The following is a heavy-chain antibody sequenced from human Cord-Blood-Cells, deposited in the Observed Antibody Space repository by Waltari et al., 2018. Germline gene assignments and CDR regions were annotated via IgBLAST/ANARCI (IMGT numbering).Heavy chain of an antibody. CDR3: ARDRGDIVVVPAAIVNY. D-gene: IGHD2-2*02. CDR2: ISSSSSYI. Sequence: GLEWVSSISSSSSYIYYADSVKGRFTISRGNAKNSLYLQMNSLRAENTAVYYCARDRGDIVVVPAAIVNYWGQGTLVTVSS. V-gene: IGHV3-21*01. J-gene: IGHJ4*02.